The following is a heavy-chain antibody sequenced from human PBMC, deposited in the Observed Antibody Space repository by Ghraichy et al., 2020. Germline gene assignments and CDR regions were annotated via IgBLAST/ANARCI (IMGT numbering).Heavy chain of an antibody. V-gene: IGHV2-5*01. CDR1: GFSLSTSGVG. D-gene: IGHD3-22*01. CDR3: AHSSYYYDSRVFDY. J-gene: IGHJ4*02. CDR2: IYWNDDK. Sequence: SGPTLVKPTQTLTLTCTFSGFSLSTSGVGVGWIRQPPGKALEWLALIYWNDDKRYSPSLKSRLTITKDTSKNQVVLTMTNMDPVDTATYYCAHSSYYYDSRVFDYWGQGTLVTVSS.